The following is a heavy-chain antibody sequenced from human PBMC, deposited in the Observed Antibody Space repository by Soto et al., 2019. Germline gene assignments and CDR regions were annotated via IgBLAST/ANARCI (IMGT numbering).Heavy chain of an antibody. J-gene: IGHJ4*02. CDR1: GCTISSWY. D-gene: IGHD1-26*01. CDR3: ARRYGSAIDY. V-gene: IGHV4-59*08. CDR2: IYYSGST. Sequence: SETLSLTCTVSGCTISSWYWSWIWQPPGKGLEWIGYIYYSGSTNCNPSLKSRVTISVDTSKNQFSLKLSSVTAADTAVYYCARRYGSAIDYWGQGTLVTVS.